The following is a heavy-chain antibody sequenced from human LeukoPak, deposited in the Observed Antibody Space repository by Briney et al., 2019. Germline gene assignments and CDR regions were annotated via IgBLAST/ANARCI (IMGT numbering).Heavy chain of an antibody. J-gene: IGHJ4*02. Sequence: SETLSLNCTVTGGSISSYYWSLFWQPPAHRLEWIGYIYYSGNTNYNPSLKSRVTISIDTSMNQFSLKLSSVTAADTAVYYCARVGSGCFDYWGQGTLVTVSS. V-gene: IGHV4-59*01. D-gene: IGHD6-19*01. CDR2: IYYSGNT. CDR3: ARVGSGCFDY. CDR1: GGSISSYY.